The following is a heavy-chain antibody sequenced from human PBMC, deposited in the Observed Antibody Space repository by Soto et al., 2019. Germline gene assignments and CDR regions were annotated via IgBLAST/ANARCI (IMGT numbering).Heavy chain of an antibody. CDR3: ARDRWVAAAVKRDQYNWFDP. CDR2: IYYSGST. J-gene: IGHJ5*02. V-gene: IGHV4-31*03. Sequence: SETLSLTCTVSGGSISSGGYYWSWIRQHPGKGLEWIGYIYYSGSTYYNPSLKSRVTISVDTSKNQFSLKLSSVTAADTAVYYCARDRWVAAAVKRDQYNWFDPWGQGTLVTVSS. CDR1: GGSISSGGYY. D-gene: IGHD6-13*01.